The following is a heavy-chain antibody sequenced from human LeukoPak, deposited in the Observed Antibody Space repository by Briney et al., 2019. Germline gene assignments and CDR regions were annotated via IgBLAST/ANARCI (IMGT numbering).Heavy chain of an antibody. CDR2: ISSSSTI. CDR1: GFTFSSYG. V-gene: IGHV3-48*01. Sequence: PGGSLRLSCAASGFTFSSYGMNWVRQAPGKGLEWVSYISSSSTIYYADSVKGRFTISRDNAKNSLYLQMNSLRAEDTAVYYCARRLAVTMVRGVIISPTNWFDPWGQGTLVTVSS. J-gene: IGHJ5*02. CDR3: ARRLAVTMVRGVIISPTNWFDP. D-gene: IGHD3-10*01.